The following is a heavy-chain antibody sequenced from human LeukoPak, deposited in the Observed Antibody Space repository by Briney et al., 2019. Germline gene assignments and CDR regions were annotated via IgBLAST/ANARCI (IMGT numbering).Heavy chain of an antibody. CDR3: ARASLNYDSSGYYYPPAFDY. D-gene: IGHD3-22*01. CDR2: IYTSGST. Sequence: SETLSLTCTVSGGSISSYYWSWIRQPAGKGLEWIGRIYTSGSTNNNPSLKSRVTMSVDTSKNQFSLKLSSVTAADTAVYYCARASLNYDSSGYYYPPAFDYWGQGTLVTVSS. J-gene: IGHJ4*02. CDR1: GGSISSYY. V-gene: IGHV4-4*07.